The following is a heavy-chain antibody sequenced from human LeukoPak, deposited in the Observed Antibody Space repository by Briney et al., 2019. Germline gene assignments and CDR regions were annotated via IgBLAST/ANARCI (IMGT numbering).Heavy chain of an antibody. CDR3: ATARSYTNSWFFES. J-gene: IGHJ4*02. D-gene: IGHD6-13*01. Sequence: GRSLRLSCVASGFTFSNYGMHWVRQAPGKGLEWVAIIWYDGSNKYYADSVKGRFTISRDNSENTLYLQMNSLRADDTAVYYCATARSYTNSWFFESWGQGSLVSVSS. CDR1: GFTFSNYG. CDR2: IWYDGSNK. V-gene: IGHV3-33*01.